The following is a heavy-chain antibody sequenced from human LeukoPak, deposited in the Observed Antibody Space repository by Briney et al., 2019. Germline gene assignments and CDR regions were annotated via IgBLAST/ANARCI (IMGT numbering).Heavy chain of an antibody. D-gene: IGHD1-26*01. CDR1: GGTFSSYA. CDR2: IIPILGIA. Sequence: ASVKVSCKASGGTFSSYAIIWVRQAPGQGLEWMGRIIPILGIANYAQEFQGRVTITADKSTSTAYMELRSLRSDDTAVYYCARGLGATNSYAFDIWGQGTMVTVSS. CDR3: ARGLGATNSYAFDI. V-gene: IGHV1-69*04. J-gene: IGHJ3*02.